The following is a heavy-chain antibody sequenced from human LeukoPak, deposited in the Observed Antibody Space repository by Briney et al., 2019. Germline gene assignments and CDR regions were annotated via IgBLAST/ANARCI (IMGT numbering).Heavy chain of an antibody. CDR2: IYYSGST. Sequence: SETLSLTCAVYGGSFSGYYWSWIRQPPGKGLEWIGYIYYSGSTYYNPSLKSRVTISGDTSKNQFSLKLSSVTAADTAVYYCARDGGSISSWGQGTLVTVSS. V-gene: IGHV4-34*09. D-gene: IGHD3-3*02. CDR1: GGSFSGYY. CDR3: ARDGGSISS. J-gene: IGHJ4*02.